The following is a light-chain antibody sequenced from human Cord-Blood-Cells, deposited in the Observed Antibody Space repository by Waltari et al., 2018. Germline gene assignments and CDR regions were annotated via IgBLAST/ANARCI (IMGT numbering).Light chain of an antibody. V-gene: IGKV1-39*01. CDR3: QQSYSTPRP. CDR1: QSISSY. J-gene: IGKJ4*01. Sequence: DIQMTQSPSSLSASVGDRVTITCRASQSISSYLNWYQQKPGKAPKLLIYAASSLQSGVPPRFSGSGSGTDFTLTISSLQPEDFATYYCQQSYSTPRPFGGGTKVEIK. CDR2: AAS.